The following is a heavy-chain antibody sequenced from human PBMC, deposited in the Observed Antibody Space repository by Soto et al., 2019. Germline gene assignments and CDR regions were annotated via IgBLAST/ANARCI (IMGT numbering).Heavy chain of an antibody. CDR1: GFTFSSYG. D-gene: IGHD3-10*01. CDR2: IWYDGSKK. CDR3: ARDVSIEPESRGGMDV. V-gene: IGHV3-33*01. Sequence: QVQLVESGGGVVQPGRSLRLSCAASGFTFSSYGMHWVRQAPGKGLEWVAVIWYDGSKKYYADSVKGRFTISRDNSKNTLYLQMNSLRAEDTAEYYCARDVSIEPESRGGMDVWGQGTTVTVSS. J-gene: IGHJ6*02.